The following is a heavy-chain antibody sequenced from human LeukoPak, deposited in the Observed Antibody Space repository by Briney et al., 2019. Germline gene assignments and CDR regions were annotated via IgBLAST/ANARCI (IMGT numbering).Heavy chain of an antibody. D-gene: IGHD6-19*01. V-gene: IGHV1-2*02. J-gene: IGHJ3*02. CDR3: ASHRTRGGSGWKNAFDI. Sequence: PNSGGTNYAQKFQGRVTMTRDTSISTAYMELSRLRSDDTAVYYCASHRTRGGSGWKNAFDIWGQGTMVTVSS. CDR2: PNSGGT.